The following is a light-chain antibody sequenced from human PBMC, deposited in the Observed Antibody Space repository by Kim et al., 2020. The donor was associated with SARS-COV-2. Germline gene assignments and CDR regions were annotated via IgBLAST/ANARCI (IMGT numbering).Light chain of an antibody. CDR3: AAWDDSLSGSYV. CDR2: RNN. J-gene: IGLJ1*01. Sequence: RVTISCSGSSSNIGSNYVYWYQQHPGTAPKLLIYRNNQRPSGVPDRFSGSKSGTSASLAISGLRSEDEADYYCAAWDDSLSGSYVFGTGTKVTVL. V-gene: IGLV1-47*01. CDR1: SSNIGSNY.